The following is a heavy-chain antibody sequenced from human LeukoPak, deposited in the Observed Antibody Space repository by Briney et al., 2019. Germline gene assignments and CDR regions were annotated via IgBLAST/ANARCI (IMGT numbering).Heavy chain of an antibody. CDR3: SNSYCGGDCYSGGYFDY. CDR1: GFTFGDYG. Sequence: GRSLRLSCTGSGFTFGDYGMGWVRQAPGKGLEWVGFIRSKAYGGTTEYAASVKGRFTISRDDSKSIAYLQMNSLKTEDTAVYYCSNSYCGGDCYSGGYFDYWGQGTLVTVSS. CDR2: IRSKAYGGTT. J-gene: IGHJ4*02. V-gene: IGHV3-49*04. D-gene: IGHD2-21*02.